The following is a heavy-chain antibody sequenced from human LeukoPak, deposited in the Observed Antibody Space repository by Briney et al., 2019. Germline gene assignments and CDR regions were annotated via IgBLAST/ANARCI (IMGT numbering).Heavy chain of an antibody. CDR2: IYENGGTT. CDR1: GFTFRSHA. Sequence: GGSLRLSCVGYGFTFRSHAMSWVRQAPEKGLEFVSGIYENGGTTYYADSVKGRFSISRDNSKNTLYLQMDSLRGEDTAVYYCAKDFRIGYSAHFDSWGQGALVTVSS. D-gene: IGHD2-21*01. J-gene: IGHJ4*02. CDR3: AKDFRIGYSAHFDS. V-gene: IGHV3-23*01.